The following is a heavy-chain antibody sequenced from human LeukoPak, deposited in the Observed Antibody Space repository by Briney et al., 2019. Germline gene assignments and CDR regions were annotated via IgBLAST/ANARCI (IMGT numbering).Heavy chain of an antibody. Sequence: PAGGSLRLSCAASGFTFSSYAMSWVRQAPGKGLEWVSGISVSGGNTYYADSVKGRFTISRDNSKNTLYLQMNNLRAEDTALYYCAKEAYCGAGCSRWFDPWGQGAQVTVSS. J-gene: IGHJ5*02. CDR1: GFTFSSYA. CDR2: ISVSGGNT. CDR3: AKEAYCGAGCSRWFDP. D-gene: IGHD2-21*02. V-gene: IGHV3-23*01.